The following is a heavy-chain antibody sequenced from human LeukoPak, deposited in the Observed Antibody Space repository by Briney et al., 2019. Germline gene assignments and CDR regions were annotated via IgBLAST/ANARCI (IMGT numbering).Heavy chain of an antibody. D-gene: IGHD1-26*01. Sequence: ASVKVSCKAFGYTFTRYYMHWVRQAPGQGPEWMGVISPSGGSTTYAQKFQGRVTMTRDMSTSTDYMELSSLRLEDTAVYYCARDNSVGNNAWWFDPWGQGTLVTVSS. V-gene: IGHV1-46*01. CDR2: ISPSGGST. J-gene: IGHJ5*02. CDR1: GYTFTRYY. CDR3: ARDNSVGNNAWWFDP.